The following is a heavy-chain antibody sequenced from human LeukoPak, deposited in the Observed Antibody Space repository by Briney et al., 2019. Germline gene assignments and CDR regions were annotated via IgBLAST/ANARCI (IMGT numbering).Heavy chain of an antibody. J-gene: IGHJ6*03. CDR2: IYYSGST. CDR3: VLDHHFYYYMDV. CDR1: GGSISSSSYY. Sequence: SETLSLTCTVSGGSISSSSYYWGWIRQPPGKGLEWIGSIYYSGSTYYNPSLKSRVTISVDTSKNQFSLKLSSVTAADTAVYYCVLDHHFYYYMDVWGKGTLVTVSS. V-gene: IGHV4-39*01. D-gene: IGHD1-1*01.